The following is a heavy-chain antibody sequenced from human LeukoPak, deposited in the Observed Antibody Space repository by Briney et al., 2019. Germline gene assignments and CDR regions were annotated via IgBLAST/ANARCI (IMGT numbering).Heavy chain of an antibody. V-gene: IGHV4-39*01. CDR3: ARHEVGGSGSDYFDY. Sequence: WVRQPPGKGLGWIGSIYYSGSTYYNPSLKSRVTISVDTSKNQFSLKLSSVTAADTALYYCARHEVGGSGSDYFDYWGQGTLVTVSS. J-gene: IGHJ4*02. D-gene: IGHD3-10*01. CDR2: IYYSGST.